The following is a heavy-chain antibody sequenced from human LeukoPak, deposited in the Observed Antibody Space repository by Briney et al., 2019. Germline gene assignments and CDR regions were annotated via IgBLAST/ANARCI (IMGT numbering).Heavy chain of an antibody. CDR2: INHSGST. V-gene: IGHV4-34*01. Sequence: PSETLSLTCAVYGGSFSGYYWSWIRQPPGKGLEWIGEINHSGSTTYTPSHTSRVTISVDTSKTQFSLKLSSVTATDTAVNYCARGLVTMVRGSAKLKRFDPWGQGTLVTVSS. J-gene: IGHJ5*02. CDR3: ARGLVTMVRGSAKLKRFDP. CDR1: GGSFSGYY. D-gene: IGHD3-10*01.